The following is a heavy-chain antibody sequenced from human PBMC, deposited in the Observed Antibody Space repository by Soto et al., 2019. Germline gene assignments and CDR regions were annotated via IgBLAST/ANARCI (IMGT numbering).Heavy chain of an antibody. Sequence: QVQLEESGGGVVQPGRSLRLSCAASGFTFSGYVMHWVRQAPGKGLEWVAVIWHGGSNKYYADSVKGRFTISRDNSKNTLSLQMTSLRAEDTAVYYCAREFRTGTVDYWGQGTLVTVSS. CDR3: AREFRTGTVDY. CDR1: GFTFSGYV. CDR2: IWHGGSNK. D-gene: IGHD1-1*01. V-gene: IGHV3-33*01. J-gene: IGHJ4*02.